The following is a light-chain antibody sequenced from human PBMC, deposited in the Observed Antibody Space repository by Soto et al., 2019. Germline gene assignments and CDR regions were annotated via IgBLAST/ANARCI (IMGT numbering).Light chain of an antibody. J-gene: IGKJ4*01. CDR1: QSVSSN. CDR2: GAS. Sequence: EIVMTQSPATLSVSPGERATLSCRASQSVSSNLAWYQQKPGQAPRLLIYGASIRATGIPARFSGSGSGTEFTLTISSLQSEDLAVYYCQQYNNWHPVTFGGGTKVEIK. CDR3: QQYNNWHPVT. V-gene: IGKV3D-15*01.